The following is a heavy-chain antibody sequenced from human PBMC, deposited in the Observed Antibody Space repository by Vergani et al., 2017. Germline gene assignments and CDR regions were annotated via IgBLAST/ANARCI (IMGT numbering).Heavy chain of an antibody. CDR2: IYPGDSDT. D-gene: IGHD3-3*01. CDR3: ARHNELRFLEWLVEDYFDY. Sequence: EVQLVQSGAEVKTPGESLKISCKGSGYIFTSYWIGWVRQMPGKGLEWMGIIYPGDSDTRYSPSFQGQVTISADKSISTAYLQWSSLKASDTAMYYCARHNELRFLEWLVEDYFDYWGQGTLVTVSS. J-gene: IGHJ4*02. CDR1: GYIFTSYW. V-gene: IGHV5-51*03.